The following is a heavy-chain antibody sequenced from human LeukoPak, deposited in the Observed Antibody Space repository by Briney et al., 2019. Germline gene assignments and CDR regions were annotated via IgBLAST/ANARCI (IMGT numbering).Heavy chain of an antibody. V-gene: IGHV4-59*01. Sequence: SETLSLTCTVSGGSISSYYWSWIRQPPGKGLEWIGYIYYSGSTNYNPSLKSRVTISVDTSKNQFSLKLSSVTAADTAVYYCASERLGNGAFDIWGQGTMVTVSS. CDR2: IYYSGST. D-gene: IGHD7-27*01. J-gene: IGHJ3*02. CDR3: ASERLGNGAFDI. CDR1: GGSISSYY.